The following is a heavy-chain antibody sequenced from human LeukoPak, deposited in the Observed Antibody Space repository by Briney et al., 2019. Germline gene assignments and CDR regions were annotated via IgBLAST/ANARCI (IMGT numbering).Heavy chain of an antibody. CDR1: GGSISSSSYY. J-gene: IGHJ5*02. CDR2: IYYSGST. CDR3: ARHASTNWFDP. Sequence: PSETLSLTCTVSGGSISSSSYYWGWIRQPPGKGLEWIGSIYYSGSTYYNPSLKGRVTISVDTSKNQFSLKVGSVTAAETAVYYCARHASTNWFDPWGQGTLVTVSS. V-gene: IGHV4-39*01.